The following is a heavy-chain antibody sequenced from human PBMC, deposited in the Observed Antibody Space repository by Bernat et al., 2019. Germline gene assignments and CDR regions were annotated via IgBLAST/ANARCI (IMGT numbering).Heavy chain of an antibody. V-gene: IGHV1-3*01. CDR3: ARVVQQLPPSYYGMDV. CDR1: GYTFTSYA. CDR2: INAGNGNT. D-gene: IGHD6-13*01. J-gene: IGHJ6*02. Sequence: QVQLVQSGAEVKKPGASVKVSCKASGYTFTSYAMHWVRQAPGQRLEWMGWINAGNGNTNYAQKLQGRVTMTTDTSTSTAYMELRSLRSDDTAVYYCARVVQQLPPSYYGMDVWGQGTTVTVSS.